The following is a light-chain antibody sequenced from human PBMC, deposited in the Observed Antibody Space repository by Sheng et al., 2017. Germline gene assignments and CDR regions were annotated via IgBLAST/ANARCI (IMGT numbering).Light chain of an antibody. J-gene: IGKJ4*01. Sequence: DIVMTQSPLSLPVSPGEPASISCRSSQSLLSSIEYNSLDWYVQKPGQSPQLLIYLGSNRASGVPDRFSGSGSGTDFTLKISRVEAEDVGVYFCMQALQTPLTFGGGTKVEIK. CDR3: MQALQTPLT. CDR1: QSLLSSIEYNS. V-gene: IGKV2-28*01. CDR2: LGS.